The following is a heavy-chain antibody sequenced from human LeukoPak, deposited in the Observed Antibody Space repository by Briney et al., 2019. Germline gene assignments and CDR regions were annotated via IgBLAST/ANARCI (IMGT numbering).Heavy chain of an antibody. CDR3: ARSTVVEATIGDH. V-gene: IGHV1-2*06. CDR1: GYTFTGDY. CDR2: INPNSGGT. Sequence: ASVKVSCKASGYTFTGDYMHWVRQAPGQGLEWLGRINPNSGGTSYAQKFLGRVTMTRDTSISTAYMELTRLTSDDTAMYYCARSTVVEATIGDHWGQGTLVTVSS. J-gene: IGHJ4*02. D-gene: IGHD1-26*01.